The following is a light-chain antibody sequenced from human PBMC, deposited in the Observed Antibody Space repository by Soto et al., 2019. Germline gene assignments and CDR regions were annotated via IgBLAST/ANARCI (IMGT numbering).Light chain of an antibody. CDR3: QQYVNWPKT. CDR1: QSVSAK. Sequence: EIMMTQSPDPLSVSPGERATLSCRASQSVSAKVAWYQQTSGQPPKRLIYDAVIRAAGVPGRFSGSGSGTEFALTISSLQSEEYGVYFCQQYVNWPKTFGHGTKVDIK. V-gene: IGKV3-15*01. J-gene: IGKJ1*01. CDR2: DAV.